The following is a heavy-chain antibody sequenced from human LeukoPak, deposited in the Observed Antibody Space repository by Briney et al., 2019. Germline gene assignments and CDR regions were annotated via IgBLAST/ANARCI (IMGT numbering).Heavy chain of an antibody. Sequence: GGSLRLSCAASGFSFSSYEMNCVRQAPGKGLELVSYISSSGSTIYYADSVKGRFTISRDNAKNSLYLQMNSLRAEDTAVYYCARDSPAIAVALDYWGQGTLVTVSS. CDR1: GFSFSSYE. V-gene: IGHV3-48*03. CDR2: ISSSGSTI. CDR3: ARDSPAIAVALDY. D-gene: IGHD6-19*01. J-gene: IGHJ4*02.